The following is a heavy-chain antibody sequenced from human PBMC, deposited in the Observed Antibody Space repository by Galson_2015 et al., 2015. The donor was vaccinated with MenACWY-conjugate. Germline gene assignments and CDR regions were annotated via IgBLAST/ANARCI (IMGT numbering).Heavy chain of an antibody. CDR3: AREFLGH. D-gene: IGHD3-3*01. V-gene: IGHV3-48*04. J-gene: IGHJ4*02. CDR2: IGSSTPTI. Sequence: SLRLSCAVSGFTFSVYSMNWFRRAPGKGLEWISYIGSSTPTIYYADSVKGRFTISRGNAKNSLYLQMNSLRAEDTAVYYCAREFLGHWGQGTLVTVSS. CDR1: GFTFSVYS.